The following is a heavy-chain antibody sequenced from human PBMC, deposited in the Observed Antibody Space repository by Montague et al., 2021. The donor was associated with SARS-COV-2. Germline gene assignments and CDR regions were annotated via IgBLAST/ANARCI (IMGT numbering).Heavy chain of an antibody. V-gene: IGHV3-11*01. Sequence: SLRLSCAASGFTFSDYYMSWIRQAPGKGLEWVSYISSSGSTIYYADSVKGRFTISRDNAKNSLYLQMNSLRAEDTAVYYCARLVYKHLYYYGMDVRGQGTTVTVSS. CDR3: ARLVYKHLYYYGMDV. D-gene: IGHD2-8*01. J-gene: IGHJ6*02. CDR1: GFTFSDYY. CDR2: ISSSGSTI.